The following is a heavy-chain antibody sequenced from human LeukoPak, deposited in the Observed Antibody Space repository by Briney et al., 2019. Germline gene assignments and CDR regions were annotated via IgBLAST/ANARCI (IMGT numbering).Heavy chain of an antibody. D-gene: IGHD2-15*01. V-gene: IGHV1-2*02. CDR3: ARGRVVGAMRAFDI. CDR1: GYTFTGYY. Sequence: ASVKVSCKASGYTFTGYYMHWVRQAPGQGLEWMGWINPNSGGTNYAQKFQGRVTMTRDTSISTAYMELSRLRSDDTAVYYCARGRVVGAMRAFDIWGQGTMVTVSS. J-gene: IGHJ3*02. CDR2: INPNSGGT.